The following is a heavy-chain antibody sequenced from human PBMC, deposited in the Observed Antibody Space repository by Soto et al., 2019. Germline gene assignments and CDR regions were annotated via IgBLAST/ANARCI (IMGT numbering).Heavy chain of an antibody. Sequence: GGSLRLSCAASGFTFDDYAMHWVRQAPGKGLEWVSGISWNSGSIGYADSVKGRFTISRDNAKNSLYLQMNSLRAEDTALYYCAKAAPPDYGTYYYYMDVWGKGTTVTVSS. D-gene: IGHD4-17*01. V-gene: IGHV3-9*01. CDR3: AKAAPPDYGTYYYYMDV. J-gene: IGHJ6*03. CDR2: ISWNSGSI. CDR1: GFTFDDYA.